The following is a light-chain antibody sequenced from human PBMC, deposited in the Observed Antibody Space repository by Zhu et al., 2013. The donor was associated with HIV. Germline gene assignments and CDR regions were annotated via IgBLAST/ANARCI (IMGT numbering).Light chain of an antibody. V-gene: IGKV3-11*01. Sequence: EIVLTQSPVTLSLSPGERATLSCRASQSVANSLAWYQQKPGQAPRLVIYDASRRATGIPARFSGSGSGTDFTLTISSLEPEDFAVYYCQQRGTFGPGTKVDIK. CDR1: QSVANS. CDR3: QQRGT. J-gene: IGKJ3*01. CDR2: DAS.